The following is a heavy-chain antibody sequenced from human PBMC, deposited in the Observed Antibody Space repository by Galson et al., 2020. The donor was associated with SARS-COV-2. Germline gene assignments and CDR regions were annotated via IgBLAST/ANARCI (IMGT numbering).Heavy chain of an antibody. V-gene: IGHV4-39*07. Sequence: ASETLSLTCTVSSGFLSSTSYYWGWIRQSPGKGLEWSGSIYYTGATFYNPSLDSRAIMSIAPSKNQFYLELKSVTAADTALYYCARKTSTYDVWGQGILVTVSS. CDR3: ARKTSTYDV. D-gene: IGHD1-1*01. J-gene: IGHJ4*02. CDR2: IYYTGAT. CDR1: SGFLSSTSYY.